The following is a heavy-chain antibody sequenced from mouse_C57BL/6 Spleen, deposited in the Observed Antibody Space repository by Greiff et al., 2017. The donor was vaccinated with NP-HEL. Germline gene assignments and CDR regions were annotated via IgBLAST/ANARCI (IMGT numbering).Heavy chain of an antibody. Sequence: QVQLKQSGPELVKPGASVKLSCKASGYPFTSYDINWVKQRPGQGLEWIGWNYPRDGSTKYTEKFKGKATFTVYTSDSTASMELHSLTSEGSAVYFCARHITTGGAMYYWGQGTSVTVSS. J-gene: IGHJ4*01. CDR2: NYPRDGST. V-gene: IGHV1-85*01. CDR1: GYPFTSYD. CDR3: ARHITTGGAMYY. D-gene: IGHD1-1*01.